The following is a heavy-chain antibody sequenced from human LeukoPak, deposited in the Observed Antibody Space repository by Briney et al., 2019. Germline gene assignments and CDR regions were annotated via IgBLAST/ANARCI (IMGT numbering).Heavy chain of an antibody. CDR3: ATSGRPTSWSSMDV. CDR2: INHSGTT. J-gene: IGHJ6*03. Sequence: SETLSLTCAVYGGSFSGYYCIWIRQPPGKGLEWIGEINHSGTTDYNPSLKSRVTVLVETSKNQFSLRLNSVTAADTAVYYCATSGRPTSWSSMDVWGKGTTVIVSS. V-gene: IGHV4-34*01. CDR1: GGSFSGYY. D-gene: IGHD2-2*01.